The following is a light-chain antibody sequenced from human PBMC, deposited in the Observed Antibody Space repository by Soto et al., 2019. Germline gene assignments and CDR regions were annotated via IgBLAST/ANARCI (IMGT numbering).Light chain of an antibody. CDR2: ANS. CDR3: QSYDTSLSGWV. J-gene: IGLJ3*02. V-gene: IGLV1-40*01. CDR1: SSYIGAGYD. Sequence: QSVLTQPHSVSGAPGQRVTISCTGSSSYIGAGYDVHSYQQLPGTAPKRLIYANSNRPSGVPDRFSGSKSGTSASLAITWLQADDEADYYCQSYDTSLSGWVFGGGTKITVL.